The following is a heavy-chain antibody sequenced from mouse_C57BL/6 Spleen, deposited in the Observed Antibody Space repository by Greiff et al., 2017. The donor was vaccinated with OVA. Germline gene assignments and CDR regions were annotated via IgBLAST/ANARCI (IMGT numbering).Heavy chain of an antibody. D-gene: IGHD2-1*01. CDR3: ARYAYGNFYFDY. Sequence: EVKLMESGGGLVQPGGSLSLSCAASGFTFTDYYMSWVRQPPGKALEWLGFIRNKANGYTTEYSASVKGRFTISRDNSQSILYLQMNALRAEDSATYYCARYAYGNFYFDYWGQGTTLTVSS. CDR2: IRNKANGYTT. J-gene: IGHJ2*01. V-gene: IGHV7-3*01. CDR1: GFTFTDYY.